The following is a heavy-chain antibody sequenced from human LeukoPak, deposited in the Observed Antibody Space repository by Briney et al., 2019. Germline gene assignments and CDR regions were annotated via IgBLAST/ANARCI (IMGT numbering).Heavy chain of an antibody. Sequence: KSSETLSLTCTVSGGSISSYYWSWIRQPPVKGLEWIGYIYYSGSTNYNPSLKSRVTISVDTSKNQFSLKLSSVTAADTAVYYCARSRVVPAAIWFDPWGQGTLVTVSS. CDR2: IYYSGST. D-gene: IGHD2-2*01. CDR1: GGSISSYY. V-gene: IGHV4-59*08. J-gene: IGHJ5*02. CDR3: ARSRVVPAAIWFDP.